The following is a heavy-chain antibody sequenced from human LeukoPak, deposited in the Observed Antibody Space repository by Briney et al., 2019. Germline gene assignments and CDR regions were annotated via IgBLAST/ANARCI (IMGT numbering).Heavy chain of an antibody. CDR3: ARRANGDLDY. Sequence: PSETLSLTCTVSGGSISSYYWSWIRQPPGKGLEWIGFIYNSGSTNYNASLKSRVTISVDTSKNQFSLRLTSVTAADTAVYYCARRANGDLDYWGQGTLVTVSS. CDR2: IYNSGST. J-gene: IGHJ4*02. CDR1: GGSISSYY. D-gene: IGHD4-17*01. V-gene: IGHV4-59*01.